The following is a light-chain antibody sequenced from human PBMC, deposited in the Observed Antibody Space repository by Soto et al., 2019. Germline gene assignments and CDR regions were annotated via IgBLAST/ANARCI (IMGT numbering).Light chain of an antibody. J-gene: IGKJ4*01. CDR2: DAS. CDR1: QSISSY. CDR3: QHRSTWPLT. Sequence: EIVVTQSPATLSLSPGERATISCRASQSISSYLAWYQQKPGQAPRLLIYDASNRATGIPAMFSGSGSGTDFTLTISSLEPEDFAVYYCQHRSTWPLTFGGGTKVEIK. V-gene: IGKV3-11*01.